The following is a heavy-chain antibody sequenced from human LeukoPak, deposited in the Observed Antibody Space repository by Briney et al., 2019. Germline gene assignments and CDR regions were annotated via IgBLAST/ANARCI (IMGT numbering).Heavy chain of an antibody. CDR3: ARRAGFGELLSLYYMDV. V-gene: IGHV1-2*02. CDR2: INPNSGGT. D-gene: IGHD3-10*01. J-gene: IGHJ6*03. CDR1: GYTFTGYY. Sequence: GASVKVSCKASGYTFTGYYMHWVRQAPGQGLEWMGWINPNSGGTNYAQKFQGRVTMTRDTSISTAYMELSRLRSDDTAVYYCARRAGFGELLSLYYMDVWGKGTTVTVPS.